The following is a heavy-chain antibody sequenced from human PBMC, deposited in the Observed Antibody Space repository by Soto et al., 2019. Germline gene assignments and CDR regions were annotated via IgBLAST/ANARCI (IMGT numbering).Heavy chain of an antibody. J-gene: IGHJ4*02. D-gene: IGHD1-26*01. CDR2: ISSSSSTI. V-gene: IGHV3-48*01. CDR3: ARDLVGATI. Sequence: GGSLRLSCAASGFTFSTYSMNWVRQAPGKGLEWVSYISSSSSTIFYTDSVKGRFTVSRDNAKNSLYLQMNSLRAEDTAVYYCARDLVGATIWGQGTLVTVSS. CDR1: GFTFSTYS.